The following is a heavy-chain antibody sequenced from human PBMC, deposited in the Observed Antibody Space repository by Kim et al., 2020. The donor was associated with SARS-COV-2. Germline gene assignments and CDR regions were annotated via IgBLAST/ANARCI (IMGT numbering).Heavy chain of an antibody. V-gene: IGHV1-18*01. J-gene: IGHJ4*02. D-gene: IGHD6-19*01. CDR1: GYTFTSYG. CDR2: ISTYDGNT. Sequence: ASVKVSCKASGYTFTSYGISWVRRAPGQGLKWMGWISTYDGNTRSVQKLQDRVTMTTDTSTSTAYMELRSLRSDDTAVYYCARVVGTVAGTPISPFDYWGQGTLVTVSS. CDR3: ARVVGTVAGTPISPFDY.